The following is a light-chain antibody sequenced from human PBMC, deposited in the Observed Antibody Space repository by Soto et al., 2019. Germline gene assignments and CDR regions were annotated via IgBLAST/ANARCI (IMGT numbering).Light chain of an antibody. CDR3: AAWDDGLRAVV. CDR1: SSNGGTNT. Sequence: QSVLTQPPSVSGTPGQRVTISCSGSSSNGGTNTVNWYQQLPGAAPKLLIYTDNQRPSRVPDRFSGSKSGTSDSLAISGVLSADEADYYCAAWDDGLRAVVFGGGTKLTVL. CDR2: TDN. J-gene: IGLJ2*01. V-gene: IGLV1-44*01.